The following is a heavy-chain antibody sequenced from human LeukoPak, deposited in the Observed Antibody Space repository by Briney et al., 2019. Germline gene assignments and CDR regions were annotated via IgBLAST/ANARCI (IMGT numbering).Heavy chain of an antibody. V-gene: IGHV3-30*18. D-gene: IGHD2-8*01. CDR2: VSYDGSDK. CDR1: GFTFSNYS. CDR3: ANRFCTSSGCGVAY. J-gene: IGHJ4*02. Sequence: GGSLRLSCAATGFTFSNYSMLWVRQAPGKGLEWVAVVSYDGSDKHYADSVKGRFTISRDNSNNTLYLQVNSLRGDDTAVYYCANRFCTSSGCGVAYWGQGTLVTVSS.